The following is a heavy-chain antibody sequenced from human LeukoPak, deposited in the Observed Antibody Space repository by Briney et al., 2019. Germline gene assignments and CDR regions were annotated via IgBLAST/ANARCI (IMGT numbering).Heavy chain of an antibody. Sequence: QPGGSLRLSCAASGFTVRNYAMNWDRQAPGKGLEWVSTIRESSGDTYYEDSVKGRFTISRDISKNTVYLQMISLRVEDTAVYFCAKRPISGNDKSFDYWGQGTLVTVSS. V-gene: IGHV3-23*01. D-gene: IGHD3-3*01. J-gene: IGHJ4*02. CDR1: GFTVRNYA. CDR2: IRESSGDT. CDR3: AKRPISGNDKSFDY.